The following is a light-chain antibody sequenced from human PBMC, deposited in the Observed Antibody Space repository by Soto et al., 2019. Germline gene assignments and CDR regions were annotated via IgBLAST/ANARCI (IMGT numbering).Light chain of an antibody. J-gene: IGLJ3*02. Sequence: QSVVTQPPSASGTPWQRVPLSCSGSSSNIGTNSVNWYQQLPGAAPRLLIYNNNQRPSGVPDRFSGSKSGTSASLAISGLQSEDEADYYCATCDDSLNGHWVFGGGTKLTVL. CDR2: NNN. CDR3: ATCDDSLNGHWV. V-gene: IGLV1-44*01. CDR1: SSNIGTNS.